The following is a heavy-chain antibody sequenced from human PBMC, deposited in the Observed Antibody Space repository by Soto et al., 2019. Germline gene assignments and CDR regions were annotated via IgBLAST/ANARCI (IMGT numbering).Heavy chain of an antibody. D-gene: IGHD1-1*01. CDR2: IWYDGSNK. V-gene: IGHV3-33*01. CDR3: ASDVIGGTAPRGSSDY. J-gene: IGHJ4*02. Sequence: PGGSLRLSCAASGSIFIGYGMHWVLQAPCKGLEWVAVIWYDGSNKYYADSVKGRFTISRDNSKNMLYLQMDSLRAEDTAVYYCASDVIGGTAPRGSSDYWGQGPVVTVYS. CDR1: GSIFIGYG.